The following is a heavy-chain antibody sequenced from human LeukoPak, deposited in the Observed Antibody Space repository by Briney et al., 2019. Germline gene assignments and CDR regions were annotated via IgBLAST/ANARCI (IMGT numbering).Heavy chain of an antibody. V-gene: IGHV1-18*01. CDR2: ISAYNGNT. J-gene: IGHJ4*02. D-gene: IGHD2-15*01. CDR1: GYTFTSYG. Sequence: ASVKVSSKASGYTFTSYGISWVRQAPGQGLEWMGWISAYNGNTNYAQKLQGRVTMTTDTSTSTAYMELRSLRSDDTAVYYCARDALLGYCSGGSCYSEDYWGQGTLVTVSS. CDR3: ARDALLGYCSGGSCYSEDY.